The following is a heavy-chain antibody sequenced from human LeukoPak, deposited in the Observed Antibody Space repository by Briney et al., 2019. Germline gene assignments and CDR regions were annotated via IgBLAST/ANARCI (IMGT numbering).Heavy chain of an antibody. V-gene: IGHV3-23*01. Sequence: GESLKISCAASGFTFSSYAMSWVRQAPGKGLEWVSTISSTGGSTYYADSVKGRFTISRDSSKNTLYLQMTTLRADDTAVYYCAKRDLPYWGQGTLVTVSS. J-gene: IGHJ4*02. CDR2: ISSTGGST. CDR1: GFTFSSYA. CDR3: AKRDLPY.